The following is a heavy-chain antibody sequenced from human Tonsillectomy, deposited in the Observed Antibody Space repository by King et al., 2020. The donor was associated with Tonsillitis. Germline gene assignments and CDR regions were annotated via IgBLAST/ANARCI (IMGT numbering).Heavy chain of an antibody. V-gene: IGHV4-34*01. CDR1: GGSFSGYY. CDR3: ARRSEWQWLRRPVTWFDP. Sequence: VQLQQWGAGLLKPSETLSLTCAVYGGSFSGYYWSWIRQSPGKGLEWIGEVNHGGSTNYNPSLKSRVTILIGTSKNQFSLKVRSVTAADTAVYYSARRSEWQWLRRPVTWFDPGGQGTPVNV. J-gene: IGHJ5*02. D-gene: IGHD5-12*01. CDR2: VNHGGST.